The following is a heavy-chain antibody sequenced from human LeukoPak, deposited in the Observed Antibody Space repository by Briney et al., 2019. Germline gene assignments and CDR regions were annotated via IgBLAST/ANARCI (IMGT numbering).Heavy chain of an antibody. CDR1: GGSISSYY. D-gene: IGHD6-13*01. Sequence: SETLSLTCTVSGGSISSYYWSWIRQPPGKGLEWIGYIYTSGSTNYNPSLKSRVTISVDTSKNQFSLKLSSVTAADTAVYYCARLRGSSWYWFDPWGQGTLATVSS. CDR2: IYTSGST. V-gene: IGHV4-4*09. CDR3: ARLRGSSWYWFDP. J-gene: IGHJ5*02.